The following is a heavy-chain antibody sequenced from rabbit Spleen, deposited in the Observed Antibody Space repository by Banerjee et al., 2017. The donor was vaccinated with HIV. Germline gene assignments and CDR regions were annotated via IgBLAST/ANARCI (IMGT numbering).Heavy chain of an antibody. CDR3: ARNYVNAFDP. Sequence: LEESGGGLVKPGGTLTLPCTVSGFSFSSNSICWVRQAPGKGLEWIACIDTNDGDTDYANWPKGRFTIYKTSSTTVTLQMTSLTAADTATYFCARNYVNAFDPWGPGTLVTVS. V-gene: IGHV1S45*01. CDR1: GFSFSSNS. J-gene: IGHJ2*01. D-gene: IGHD1-1*01. CDR2: IDTNDGDT.